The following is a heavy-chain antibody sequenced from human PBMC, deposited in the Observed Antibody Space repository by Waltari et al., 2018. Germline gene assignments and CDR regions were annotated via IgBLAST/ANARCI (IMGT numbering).Heavy chain of an antibody. CDR2: NYSGGSP. V-gene: IGHV3-23*03. D-gene: IGHD6-13*01. CDR3: AKAAAPFDY. J-gene: IGHJ4*02. Sequence: EVQLLESGGGLVQPGGSLRLSCAASGFTFSSYAMSWVRQAPWKGVGWGSGNYSGGSPYYADSVKGRFTISRDNSKNTLYLQMNSLRAEDTAVYYCAKAAAPFDYWGQGTLVTVSS. CDR1: GFTFSSYA.